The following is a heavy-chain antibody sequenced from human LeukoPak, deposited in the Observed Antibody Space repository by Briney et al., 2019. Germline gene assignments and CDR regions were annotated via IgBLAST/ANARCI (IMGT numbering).Heavy chain of an antibody. D-gene: IGHD2-2*01. V-gene: IGHV3-48*03. Sequence: GGSLRLSCAASGFTFSSYEMNWVRQAPGKGLEWVSYISSSGSTIYYADSVKGRFTISRDNAKNSLYLQMNSLRAEDTAVYYCASLRGDCSSTSCYYWFDPWGQGTLVTVSS. CDR1: GFTFSSYE. CDR3: ASLRGDCSSTSCYYWFDP. CDR2: ISSSGSTI. J-gene: IGHJ5*02.